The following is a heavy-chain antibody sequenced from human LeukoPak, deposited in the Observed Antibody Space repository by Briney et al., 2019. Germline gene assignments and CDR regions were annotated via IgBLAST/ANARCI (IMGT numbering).Heavy chain of an antibody. D-gene: IGHD4-23*01. CDR2: INHSGST. CDR3: ARARKTVVTPRAAFDI. V-gene: IGHV4-34*01. CDR1: GGSFSGYY. Sequence: SETLSLTCAVYGGSFSGYYWSWIRQPPGKGLEWIGEINHSGSTNYIPSLKSRVTISVDTSKNQFSLKLSSVTAADTAVYYCARARKTVVTPRAAFDIWGQGTMVTVSS. J-gene: IGHJ3*02.